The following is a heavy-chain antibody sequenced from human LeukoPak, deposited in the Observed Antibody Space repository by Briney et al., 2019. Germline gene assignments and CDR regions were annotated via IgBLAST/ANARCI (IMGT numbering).Heavy chain of an antibody. Sequence: LSGGSLRLSCAASEFTVSSNYMTWVRQAPGKGLEWVSVIYSDDSTNYADSVKGRFIISRDNSKNTLYLQMNSLRAEDTAVYYCARRPDFWGQGPLVTVSS. CDR3: ARRPDF. CDR1: EFTVSSNY. V-gene: IGHV3-53*01. J-gene: IGHJ4*02. CDR2: IYSDDST.